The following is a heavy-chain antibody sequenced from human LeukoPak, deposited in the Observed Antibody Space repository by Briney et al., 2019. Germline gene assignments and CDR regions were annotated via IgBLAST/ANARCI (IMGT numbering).Heavy chain of an antibody. CDR2: ISSSSSSYI. D-gene: IGHD3-10*01. J-gene: IGHJ4*02. CDR3: ARDFAREFTIDY. Sequence: GGSLRLSCAASGFTFSSYSMNWVRQAPGKGLEWVSSISSSSSSYIYYADSVKGRFTISRDNAKNSLFLQMNSLRAEDTAVYYCARDFAREFTIDYWGQGTLVTVSS. V-gene: IGHV3-21*01. CDR1: GFTFSSYS.